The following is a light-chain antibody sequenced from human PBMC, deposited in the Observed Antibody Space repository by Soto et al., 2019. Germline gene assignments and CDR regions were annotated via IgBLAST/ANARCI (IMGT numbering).Light chain of an antibody. CDR3: VLFMGSGLWV. CDR1: SGSVSTSYH. CDR2: NTN. V-gene: IGLV8-61*01. J-gene: IGLJ3*02. Sequence: QTVVTQEPSFSVSPGGTVTLTCGLSSGSVSTSYHPSWYQQTPGQTPRTLIYNTNTRSSGVPDRFSGSILGNKAALTITGAPADDESDYYCVLFMGSGLWVFGGGTKLTVL.